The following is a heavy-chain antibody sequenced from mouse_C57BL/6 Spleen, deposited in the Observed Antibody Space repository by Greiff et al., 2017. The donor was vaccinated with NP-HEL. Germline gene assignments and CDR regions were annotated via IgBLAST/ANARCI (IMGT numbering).Heavy chain of an antibody. CDR2: IDPSDSYT. CDR1: GYTFTSYW. CDR3: ARGDGDGWYFDV. D-gene: IGHD3-3*01. J-gene: IGHJ1*03. V-gene: IGHV1-69*01. Sequence: QVQLQQPGAELVMPGASVKLSCKASGYTFTSYWMHWVKQRPGQGLEWIGEIDPSDSYTNYNQKFKGKSTLTVDKSSSTAYMQLSSLTSEDSAVDYWARGDGDGWYFDVWGTGTTVTVSA.